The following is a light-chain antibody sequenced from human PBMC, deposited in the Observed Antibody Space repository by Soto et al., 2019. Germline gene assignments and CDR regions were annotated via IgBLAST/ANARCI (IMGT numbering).Light chain of an antibody. J-gene: IGKJ2*01. V-gene: IGKV1-8*01. CDR1: QGISSY. CDR2: AAS. CDR3: QQRNSYPRT. Sequence: ALRMTQSPSSLSASTGDRVTITCRASQGISSYLAWYQQKPGKAPNLLISAASTLQSGVPSRFSGSGSETEFTLTITSLQPEDSATYYCQQRNSYPRTFGQGTKVDIK.